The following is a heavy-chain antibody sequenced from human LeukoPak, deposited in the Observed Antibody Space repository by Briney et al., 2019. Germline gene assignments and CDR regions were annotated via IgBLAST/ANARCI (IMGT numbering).Heavy chain of an antibody. V-gene: IGHV4-31*03. D-gene: IGHD5-24*01. Sequence: SQTLFLTCPVSSGSISSGAYYWRWIRQHPGKGLEGIGYIYYSGSTYYNPSLKSRVTISVDTSKNQFSLKLSSVTAADTAVYYCARGVRWLQLSYFDYWGQGTLVTVSS. CDR2: IYYSGST. J-gene: IGHJ4*02. CDR3: ARGVRWLQLSYFDY. CDR1: SGSISSGAYY.